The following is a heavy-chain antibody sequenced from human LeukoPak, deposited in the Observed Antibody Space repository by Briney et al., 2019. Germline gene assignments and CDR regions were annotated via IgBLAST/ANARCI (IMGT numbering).Heavy chain of an antibody. J-gene: IGHJ4*02. Sequence: SETQSLTCAGYGGSFSGYYWSWIRQPPGKGLEWIGEINHSGSTNYNPSLKSRVTISVDTSKNQFSLKLSSVTAADTAVYYCARAITVNSYDSSGNAGGYFDYWGQGTLVTVSS. V-gene: IGHV4-34*01. D-gene: IGHD3-22*01. CDR2: INHSGST. CDR3: ARAITVNSYDSSGNAGGYFDY. CDR1: GGSFSGYY.